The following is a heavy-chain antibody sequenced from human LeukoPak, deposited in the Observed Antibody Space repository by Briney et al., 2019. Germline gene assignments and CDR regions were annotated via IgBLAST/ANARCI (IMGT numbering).Heavy chain of an antibody. Sequence: ASVKVSCKASGYTFTSYDINWVRQATGQGLEWMGWMNPNSGNTGYAQEFQGRVTMTRNTSISTAYMELSSLRPEDTAVYYCARGILTRGDYWGQGTLVTVSS. CDR3: ARGILTRGDY. D-gene: IGHD3-10*01. V-gene: IGHV1-8*01. CDR1: GYTFTSYD. J-gene: IGHJ4*02. CDR2: MNPNSGNT.